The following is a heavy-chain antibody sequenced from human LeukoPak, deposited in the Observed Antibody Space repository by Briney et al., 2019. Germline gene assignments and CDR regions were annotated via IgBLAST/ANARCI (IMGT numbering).Heavy chain of an antibody. CDR1: GGSISTYY. CDR2: VFYSGRT. J-gene: IGHJ3*02. V-gene: IGHV4-59*01. D-gene: IGHD1-20*01. Sequence: SETLSLTCTVSGGSISTYYWSWIRQPPGKGLEWIAYVFYSGRTSYTPSLKSRVTISVDTSKNQFSLKLSSVAAADTAVYYCARLGNWFDAFDIWGQGTMVTVSS. CDR3: ARLGNWFDAFDI.